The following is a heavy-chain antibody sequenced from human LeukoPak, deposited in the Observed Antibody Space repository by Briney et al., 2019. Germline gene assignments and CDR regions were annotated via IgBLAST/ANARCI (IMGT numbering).Heavy chain of an antibody. J-gene: IGHJ4*02. CDR3: AGLMTTVTNQYYFDY. V-gene: IGHV4-4*02. CDR1: GGSISSSNW. D-gene: IGHD4-11*01. Sequence: SGTLSLTCAVSGGSISSSNWWSWVRQPPGKGLEWIGEIYHSGSTNYNPSLKSRVTISVDKSKNQFSLKLSSVTAADTAVYYCAGLMTTVTNQYYFDYWGQGTLVTVSS. CDR2: IYHSGST.